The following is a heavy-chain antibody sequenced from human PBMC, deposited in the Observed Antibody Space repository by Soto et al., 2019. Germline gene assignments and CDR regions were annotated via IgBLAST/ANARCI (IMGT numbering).Heavy chain of an antibody. J-gene: IGHJ6*03. CDR2: IYYSGST. V-gene: IGHV4-39*01. CDR3: ARLRFNHYYYYYMDV. Sequence: PSETLSLTCTVSGGSISSSSYYWGWIRQPPGKGLEWIGSIYYSGSTYYNPSLKSRVTISVDTSKNQFSLKLSSVTAADTAVYNCARLRFNHYYYYYMDVWGKGTTVTVSS. D-gene: IGHD3-16*01. CDR1: GGSISSSSYY.